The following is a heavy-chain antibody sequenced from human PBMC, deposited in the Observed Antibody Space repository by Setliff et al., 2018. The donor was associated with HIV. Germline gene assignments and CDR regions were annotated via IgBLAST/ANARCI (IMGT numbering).Heavy chain of an antibody. CDR1: DSAMDSYY. CDR3: ARAFGSGSYRWFDP. CDR2: IYWTGKT. V-gene: IGHV4-59*12. Sequence: SETLSLTCTVSDSAMDSYYWSWVRQSPGRGLEYIGYIYWTGKTDYNPSLKSRVTISLDTSGNQFSLKLNSVTGADTAVYYCARAFGSGSYRWFDPWGQGTLVTSPQ. D-gene: IGHD3-10*01. J-gene: IGHJ5*02.